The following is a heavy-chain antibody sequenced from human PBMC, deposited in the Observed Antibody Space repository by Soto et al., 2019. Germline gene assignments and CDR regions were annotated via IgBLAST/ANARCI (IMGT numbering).Heavy chain of an antibody. Sequence: GGSLRLSCAASGFSFSSYGMHWVRQAPGKGLEWVAVISYDGSDKYYADSVKGRFTISRDNSKNTLNLQMNSLRADDTAVYYCAKALGELSPESYDYWGQGTLVTVSS. V-gene: IGHV3-30*18. CDR3: AKALGELSPESYDY. D-gene: IGHD3-16*02. CDR2: ISYDGSDK. CDR1: GFSFSSYG. J-gene: IGHJ4*02.